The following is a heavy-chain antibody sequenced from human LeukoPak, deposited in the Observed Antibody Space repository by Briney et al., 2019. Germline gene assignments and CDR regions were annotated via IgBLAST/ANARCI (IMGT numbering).Heavy chain of an antibody. CDR3: ARAQGSGYYNWFDP. D-gene: IGHD3-3*01. CDR1: GYSISSGYY. CDR2: IYHSGST. J-gene: IGHJ5*02. V-gene: IGHV4-38-2*02. Sequence: KPSETLSLTCTVSGYSISSGYYWGWIRQPPGKGLEWIGSIYHSGSTYYNPSLKSRVTISVDTSKNQFSLKLSSVTAADTAVYYCARAQGSGYYNWFDPWGQGTLVTVSS.